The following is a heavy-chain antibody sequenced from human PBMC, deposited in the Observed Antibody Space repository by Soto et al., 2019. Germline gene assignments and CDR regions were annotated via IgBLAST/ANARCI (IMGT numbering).Heavy chain of an antibody. V-gene: IGHV1-18*01. Sequence: QVQLVQSGAEVKKPGASVKVSCKASGYTFTNYGISWVRQAPGQGLEWMGGINTYNGTTNHARKLQGRVTMTTDTSTSTAYMELRSLRSDDTAVYYCARGVGSGTYYNQYNWFDPWGQGTLVTVSS. J-gene: IGHJ5*02. CDR1: GYTFTNYG. CDR3: ARGVGSGTYYNQYNWFDP. CDR2: INTYNGTT. D-gene: IGHD3-10*01.